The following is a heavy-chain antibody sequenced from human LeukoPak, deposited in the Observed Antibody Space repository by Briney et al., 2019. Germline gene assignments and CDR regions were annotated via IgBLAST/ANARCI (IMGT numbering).Heavy chain of an antibody. CDR3: ARRLLGYCSGGSCYSGYFQH. Sequence: GGSLRLSCATSGFTFSSYSMNWVRQAPGKGLEWVSSISSSSSYIYYADSVKGRFIISRDNAKNSLYLQMNSLRAEDTAVYYCARRLLGYCSGGSCYSGYFQHWGQGTLVTVSS. CDR2: ISSSSSYI. J-gene: IGHJ1*01. CDR1: GFTFSSYS. V-gene: IGHV3-21*01. D-gene: IGHD2-15*01.